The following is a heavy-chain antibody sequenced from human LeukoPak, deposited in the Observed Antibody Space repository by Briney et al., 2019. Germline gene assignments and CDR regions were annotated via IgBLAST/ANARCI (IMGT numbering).Heavy chain of an antibody. CDR2: IYSGGDT. V-gene: IGHV3-53*01. D-gene: IGHD2-15*01. CDR3: AREWGYGCGGECFSGIQAYYGMDV. Sequence: TGGSLRLSCAASGFFVSNNYMSWVRQAPGKGPEWVSVIYSGGDTYYADSVKGRFTISRDNSKNTLYLQMNRLRAEDTAIYCAREWGYGCGGECFSGIQAYYGMDVWGQGTTVTVSS. J-gene: IGHJ6*02. CDR1: GFFVSNNY.